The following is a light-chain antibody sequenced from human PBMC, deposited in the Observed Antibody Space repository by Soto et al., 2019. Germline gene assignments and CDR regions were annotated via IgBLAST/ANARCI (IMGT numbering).Light chain of an antibody. V-gene: IGKV1-5*01. CDR1: HRISWW. CDR2: DAS. J-gene: IGKJ2*01. CDR3: QQYSSAWYT. Sequence: DIQLTQSPSTLSASVGDRVTITCRASHRISWWLAWYQQKPGKDPKVLIYDASTLVSGVPSRFSGSGYGTDFSLPIDSLQPDDFATYFCQQYSSAWYTFGQGTKLEIK.